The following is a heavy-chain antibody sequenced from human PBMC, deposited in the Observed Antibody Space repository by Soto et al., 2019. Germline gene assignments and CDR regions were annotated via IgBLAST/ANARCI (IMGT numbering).Heavy chain of an antibody. CDR3: AIGFLFGDSGGEEFDY. CDR1: GGTFSSYT. D-gene: IGHD4-17*01. J-gene: IGHJ4*02. V-gene: IGHV1-69*02. CDR2: IIPIRGIA. Sequence: QVQLVQSGAEVKKPGSSVKVSCKASGGTFSSYTISWVRQAPGQGLEWMGRIIPIRGIANYAQKFQGRVTVTTDKSTSTAYMELSRLRADDTAVYYCAIGFLFGDSGGEEFDYWGQGTQVTVSS.